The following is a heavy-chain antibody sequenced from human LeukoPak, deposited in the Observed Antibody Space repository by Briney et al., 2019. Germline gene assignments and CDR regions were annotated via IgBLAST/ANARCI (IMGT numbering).Heavy chain of an antibody. CDR2: INPNSGGT. D-gene: IGHD3-10*01. CDR1: GYTFTSYG. CDR3: ARTVPVGVEGFPFDY. Sequence: GASVKVSCKASGYTFTSYGISWVRQATGQGLEWMGWINPNSGGTNYAQKFQGWVTMTRDTSISTAYMELSRLRSDDTAVYYCARTVPVGVEGFPFDYWGQGTLVTVSS. V-gene: IGHV1-2*04. J-gene: IGHJ4*02.